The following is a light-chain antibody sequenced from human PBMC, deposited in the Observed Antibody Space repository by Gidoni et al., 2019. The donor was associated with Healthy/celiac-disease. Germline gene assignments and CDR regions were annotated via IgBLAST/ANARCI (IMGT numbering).Light chain of an antibody. V-gene: IGKV2-28*01. CDR3: MQALQTPLT. CDR1: QSLLHSNGYNY. J-gene: IGKJ4*01. CDR2: LGS. Sequence: DIVMTQSPLSLPVTPGEPASISCRSSQSLLHSNGYNYLDWYLQKPEQSPQLLIYLGSNRASGVPDRFSGSGSGTDFTLKISRVEAEEVGVYYCMQALQTPLTFGGGTKVEIK.